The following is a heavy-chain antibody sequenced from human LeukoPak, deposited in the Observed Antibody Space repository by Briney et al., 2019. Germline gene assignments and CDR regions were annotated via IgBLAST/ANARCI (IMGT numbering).Heavy chain of an antibody. CDR1: GYTFTGYY. V-gene: IGHV1-2*02. Sequence: AASVKVSCKASGYTFTGYYMHWVRQAPGQGLEWMGWINPNSGGTNYAQKFQGRVTMTRDTSISTAYMELSRLRSDDTAVYYCARFRLGSGCYYNGNYYYYYGMDVWGQGTTVTVSS. CDR3: ARFRLGSGCYYNGNYYYYYGMDV. J-gene: IGHJ6*02. CDR2: INPNSGGT. D-gene: IGHD3-10*01.